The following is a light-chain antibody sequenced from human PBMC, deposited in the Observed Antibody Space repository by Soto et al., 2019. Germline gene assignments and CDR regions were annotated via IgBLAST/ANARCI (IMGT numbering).Light chain of an antibody. V-gene: IGLV3-21*04. J-gene: IGLJ3*02. CDR2: SDS. Sequence: SYELTQPPSVSVAPGKTARITCGGNNVGSKSVHWYQQKPGQAPVLVIYSDSDRPSAIPERFSGSNSGNTATLTINRVEAGDEADHYCQVWDSGSDHVVFGGGTKVTVL. CDR3: QVWDSGSDHVV. CDR1: NVGSKS.